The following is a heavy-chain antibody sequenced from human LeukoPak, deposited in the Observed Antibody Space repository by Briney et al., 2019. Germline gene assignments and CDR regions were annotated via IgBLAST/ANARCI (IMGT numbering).Heavy chain of an antibody. CDR2: IYTSGST. J-gene: IGHJ6*03. Sequence: SETLSLTCTVSGGSISSYYWSWIRQPAGKGLEWIGRIYTSGSTNYNPSLKSRVTISVDTSKNQFSLKLSSVTAADTAVYYCARDSYRLRYFDWLSKYYYYYYMDVWGKGTTVTISS. CDR3: ARDSYRLRYFDWLSKYYYYYYMDV. CDR1: GGSISSYY. V-gene: IGHV4-4*07. D-gene: IGHD3-9*01.